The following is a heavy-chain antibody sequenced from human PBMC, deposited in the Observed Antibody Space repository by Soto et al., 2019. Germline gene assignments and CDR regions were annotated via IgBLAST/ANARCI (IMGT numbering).Heavy chain of an antibody. J-gene: IGHJ4*02. V-gene: IGHV3-23*01. CDR1: GFSFSSYA. D-gene: IGHD3-10*01. CDR2: ISGSGGVT. Sequence: GGSLRLSCAASGFSFSSYAMGWVRQAPGKGLDWVSAISGSGGVTHYADSVKGRFTVSRDDSKNTLYLQMNSLRAEDTAIYYCTRGPRPSSVGTGAFWGQGTPVTVSS. CDR3: TRGPRPSSVGTGAF.